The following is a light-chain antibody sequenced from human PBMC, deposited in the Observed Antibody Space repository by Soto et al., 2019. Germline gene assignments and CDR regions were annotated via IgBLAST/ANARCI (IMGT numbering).Light chain of an antibody. CDR2: DAS. V-gene: IGKV3-15*01. J-gene: IGKJ4*01. Sequence: EIVMTQSPEALSVSPGERATLSCRASQGVSSKLAWYQQKPGQAPRLLIYDASTRATDIPARFSGSGSGTDFTLTISSLLSEDFAVYYCHQYYKWPLTFGGGTKVDIK. CDR3: HQYYKWPLT. CDR1: QGVSSK.